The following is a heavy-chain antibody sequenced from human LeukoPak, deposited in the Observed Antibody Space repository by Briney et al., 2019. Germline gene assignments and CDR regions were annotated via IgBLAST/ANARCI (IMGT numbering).Heavy chain of an antibody. J-gene: IGHJ2*01. CDR1: GGSISSGSYY. D-gene: IGHD4-17*01. CDR3: ARENYGDLLYWYFDL. Sequence: SRTLSLTCTVSGGSISSGSYYWSWIRQPAGKGLEWIGRIYTSGSTNYNPSLKSRVTISVDTSKNQFSLKLSSVTAADTAVYYCARENYGDLLYWYFDLWGRGTLVTVSS. V-gene: IGHV4-61*02. CDR2: IYTSGST.